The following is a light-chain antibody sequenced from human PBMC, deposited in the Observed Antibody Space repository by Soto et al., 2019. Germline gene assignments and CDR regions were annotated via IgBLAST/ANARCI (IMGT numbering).Light chain of an antibody. J-gene: IGLJ1*01. V-gene: IGLV2-14*01. Sequence: QSALTQPASVSGSPGQSITISCTGTSSDVGGYNYVSWYQQHPGKAPKLMIYDVRNPPSGVSNRFSGSKSGNTASLTISGLQAEDEADYYCSSYTSSSTYVFGTGTKLTVL. CDR2: DVR. CDR3: SSYTSSSTYV. CDR1: SSDVGGYNY.